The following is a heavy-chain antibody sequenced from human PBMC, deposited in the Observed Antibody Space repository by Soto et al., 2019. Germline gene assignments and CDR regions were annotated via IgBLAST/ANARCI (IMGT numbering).Heavy chain of an antibody. CDR3: AREVRVRGFAFDI. D-gene: IGHD3-3*01. CDR2: IYSGGNT. Sequence: PGGSLRLSCAVSGFTVSSNYMNWVRQAPGKGLEWVSFIYSGGNTYYADSVKGRFTISRDNSKNMLYLQMNSLRVEDTAVYYCAREVRVRGFAFDIWGQGTMVTVPS. CDR1: GFTVSSNY. V-gene: IGHV3-66*01. J-gene: IGHJ3*02.